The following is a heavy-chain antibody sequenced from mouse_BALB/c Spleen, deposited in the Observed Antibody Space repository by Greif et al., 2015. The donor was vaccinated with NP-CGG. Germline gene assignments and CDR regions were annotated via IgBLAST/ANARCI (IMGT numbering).Heavy chain of an antibody. Sequence: EVKLMESGPELMKPGASVKISCKASGYSFTSYYMHWVKQSHGKSLEWIGYIDPFNGGTSYNQKFKGKATLTVDESSSTAYMHLSSLTSEYSAVYYCSSGVYPICAYWGQGTLVTVSA. CDR2: IDPFNGGT. J-gene: IGHJ3*01. V-gene: IGHV1S135*01. CDR1: GYSFTSYY. D-gene: IGHD5-1-1*01. CDR3: SSGVYPICAY.